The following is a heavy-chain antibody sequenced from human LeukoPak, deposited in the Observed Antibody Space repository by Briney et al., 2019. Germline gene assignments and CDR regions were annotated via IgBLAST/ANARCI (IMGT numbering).Heavy chain of an antibody. J-gene: IGHJ4*02. CDR3: ATLWFGVAPDY. CDR1: GFTFSSYSM. CDR2: IYHSGST. D-gene: IGHD3-10*01. V-gene: IGHV4-4*02. Sequence: PGGSLRLSCAASGFTFSSYSMNWVRQAPGKGLEWIGEIYHSGSTNYNPSLKSRVTISVDKSKNQFSLKLSSVTAADTAVYYCATLWFGVAPDYWGQGTLVTVSS.